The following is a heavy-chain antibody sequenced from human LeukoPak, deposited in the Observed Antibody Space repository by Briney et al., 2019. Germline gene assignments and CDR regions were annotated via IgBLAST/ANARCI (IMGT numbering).Heavy chain of an antibody. CDR3: ARDPESSAFDL. Sequence: AGWSLRLSCAASGFTFSTFWMSWVRQTPEKGLEFVANIKQDGSVKNYMDSLKGRSTISRDNARGSLYLEINSLRADDTAVYYCARDPESSAFDLWGQGALVTVSS. V-gene: IGHV3-7*01. CDR2: IKQDGSVK. CDR1: GFTFSTFW. D-gene: IGHD5/OR15-5a*01. J-gene: IGHJ4*02.